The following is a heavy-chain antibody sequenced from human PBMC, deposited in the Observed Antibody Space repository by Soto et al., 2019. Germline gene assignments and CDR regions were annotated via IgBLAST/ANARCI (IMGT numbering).Heavy chain of an antibody. CDR3: VSPRTTVITQAYFDS. J-gene: IGHJ4*02. V-gene: IGHV4-39*01. CDR2: RYYRGRI. CDR1: GGSVTNSSYY. D-gene: IGHD4-4*01. Sequence: SETLSLTCTVSGGSVTNSSYYWGWIRQSPGKGLQWIGSRYYRGRIYSRSAVRSRVTISVVTSKNQFSLNLNSVTASDTAVYFCVSPRTTVITQAYFDSWGPGALVPVGS.